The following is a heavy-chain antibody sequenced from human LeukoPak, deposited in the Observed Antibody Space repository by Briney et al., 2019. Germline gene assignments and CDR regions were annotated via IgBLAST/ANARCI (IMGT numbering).Heavy chain of an antibody. CDR1: GFTFSNYW. CDR2: IKQDGSEK. J-gene: IGHJ4*02. Sequence: GGSPRLSCAASGFTFSNYWMSWVRQAPGKGLEWVANIKQDGSEKYYVDSVKGRFTISRDNAKNSLYLQMNSLRAEDTAVYYCARGHYADYDWGQGTLVTVSS. V-gene: IGHV3-7*01. D-gene: IGHD4-17*01. CDR3: ARGHYADYD.